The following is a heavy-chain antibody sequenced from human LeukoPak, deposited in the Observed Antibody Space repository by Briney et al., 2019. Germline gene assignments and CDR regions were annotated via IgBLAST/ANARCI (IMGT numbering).Heavy chain of an antibody. Sequence: GGSLRLSCAASGFTFSSYWMHWVRQAPGKGLVWVSRINSDGSSTSYADSVKGRFTISRDNAKNTLYLQMNSLRAEDTAVYYCARCPRGVDFSWFDPWGQGTLVTVFS. CDR3: ARCPRGVDFSWFDP. J-gene: IGHJ5*02. CDR1: GFTFSSYW. D-gene: IGHD3/OR15-3a*01. CDR2: INSDGSST. V-gene: IGHV3-74*01.